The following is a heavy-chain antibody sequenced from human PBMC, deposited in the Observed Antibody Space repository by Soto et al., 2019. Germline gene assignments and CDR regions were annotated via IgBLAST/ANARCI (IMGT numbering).Heavy chain of an antibody. CDR3: ARDRGYSNYGGYWFDP. J-gene: IGHJ5*02. CDR2: IIPIFGTA. D-gene: IGHD4-4*01. CDR1: GGTCSSYA. Sequence: QVQLVQSGAEVKKPGSSVKVSCKASGGTCSSYAISWVRQSPGQVLEWMGGIIPIFGTANYAQKFQGRVTITADESTSTAYMALSSLRSEATAVYYCARDRGYSNYGGYWFDPWGQGTLVTVSS. V-gene: IGHV1-69*01.